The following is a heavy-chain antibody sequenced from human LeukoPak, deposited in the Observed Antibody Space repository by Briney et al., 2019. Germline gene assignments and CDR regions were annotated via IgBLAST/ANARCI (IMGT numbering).Heavy chain of an antibody. J-gene: IGHJ4*02. V-gene: IGHV3-23*01. Sequence: GGSLRLSCAASGFTFSRNAMSWVRQAPGKGLEWVSGISSNGGSTYYADSVKGRFTISRDNSKNTLYLQMNSLRAEDTAVYYCARGFRGYFVFGGAFFDYWGQGTLVTVSS. CDR1: GFTFSRNA. CDR2: ISSNGGST. CDR3: ARGFRGYFVFGGAFFDY. D-gene: IGHD3-16*01.